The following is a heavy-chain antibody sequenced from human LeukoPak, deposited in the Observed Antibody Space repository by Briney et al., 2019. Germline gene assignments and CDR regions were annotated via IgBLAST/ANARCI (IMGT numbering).Heavy chain of an antibody. V-gene: IGHV4-39*01. D-gene: IGHD5-24*01. CDR3: MRHGGHNQVVDY. J-gene: IGHJ4*02. Sequence: PSQTLSLTCTVSGGSFSSRTYYWGWIRQPPGKGLEWIGNIYYTGSTYYNPSLKSRVTMSVDTSKNQFSLNLSSVTAADTAVYYCMRHGGHNQVVDYWGQGTLVTVSS. CDR2: IYYTGST. CDR1: GGSFSSRTYY.